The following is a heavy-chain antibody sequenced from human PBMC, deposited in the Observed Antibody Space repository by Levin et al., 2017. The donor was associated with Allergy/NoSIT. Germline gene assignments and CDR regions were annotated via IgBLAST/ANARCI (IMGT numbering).Heavy chain of an antibody. J-gene: IGHJ4*02. CDR3: AKGGIGDRGQLDY. CDR1: GFTFTTYA. D-gene: IGHD6-13*01. Sequence: PSETLSLTCAASGFTFTTYAMTWVRQAPGKGLEWVSSIGGGVGGTYYADSVRGRFTISRDNSKNTLFLQMNSLRAEDTAVYYCAKGGIGDRGQLDYWGQETLVTVSS. CDR2: IGGGVGGT. V-gene: IGHV3-23*01.